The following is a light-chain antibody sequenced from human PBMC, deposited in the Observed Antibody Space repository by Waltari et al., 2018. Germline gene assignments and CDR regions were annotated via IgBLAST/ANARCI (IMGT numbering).Light chain of an antibody. CDR3: GSYTTFTTL. Sequence: QSALTQPASVSGSPGQSITISCTGTTSAFGAHNYVSWFQHHPGKAPKLVIYDVTKRPSGVSDRFSGSQSGNTASLTISGLQAEDEADYYCGSYTTFTTLLGGGTKLTVL. CDR2: DVT. J-gene: IGLJ2*01. CDR1: TSAFGAHNY. V-gene: IGLV2-14*03.